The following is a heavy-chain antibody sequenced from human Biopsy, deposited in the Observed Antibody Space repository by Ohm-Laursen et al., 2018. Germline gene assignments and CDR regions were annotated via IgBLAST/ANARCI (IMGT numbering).Heavy chain of an antibody. V-gene: IGHV3-11*01. CDR1: GFTFSDYY. CDR2: ISGSGTTI. Sequence: LRLSCTAPGFTFSDYYMSWIRQAPGKGLEWLSYISGSGTTIFYADSVKGRFTVSRDNAKNSLYLQMNSLTVKDTAVYYCARDGAGSYHDYWGQGTLVTVSS. CDR3: ARDGAGSYHDY. D-gene: IGHD3-10*01. J-gene: IGHJ4*02.